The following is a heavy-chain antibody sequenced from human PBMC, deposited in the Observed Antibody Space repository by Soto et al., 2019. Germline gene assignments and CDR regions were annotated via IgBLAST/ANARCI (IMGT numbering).Heavy chain of an antibody. CDR3: AKGRDCSGGSCYYYMDV. CDR1: GFTFSSYA. Sequence: GGSLRLSCAASGFTFSSYAMSWVRQAPGKGLEWVSAISGSGGTTYYADSVKGRFTISRDNSKNTLCLQMNSLRAEDTAVYYCAKGRDCSGGSCYYYMDVWGKGTTVTVSS. V-gene: IGHV3-23*01. CDR2: ISGSGGTT. D-gene: IGHD2-15*01. J-gene: IGHJ6*03.